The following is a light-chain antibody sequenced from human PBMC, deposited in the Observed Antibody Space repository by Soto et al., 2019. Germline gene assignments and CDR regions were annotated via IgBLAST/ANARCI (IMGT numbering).Light chain of an antibody. J-gene: IGKJ1*01. V-gene: IGKV1-39*01. Sequence: DIQVTQSPSSLSASVGGRGTITCRASQSISSSFLNWYQQKPGKAPKLLIFSASSLQSGVPSRFSGSGSGTDFTLTISSLQPEDFATYYCQQSSSTPTWTFGQGTKVAIK. CDR1: QSISSSF. CDR3: QQSSSTPTWT. CDR2: SAS.